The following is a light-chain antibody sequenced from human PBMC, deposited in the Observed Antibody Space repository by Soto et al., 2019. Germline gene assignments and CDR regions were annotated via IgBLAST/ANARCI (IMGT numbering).Light chain of an antibody. J-gene: IGLJ2*01. V-gene: IGLV2-14*01. CDR3: SSYTSSSTPVV. CDR2: EVS. CDR1: SSDIGTYNY. Sequence: QSALTQPASVSGSPGQSITISCTGTSSDIGTYNYVSWYQQHPGKAPKLMIYEVSNRPSGVSNRFSGSKSANTASLTISGLLAEDEADYYCSSYTSSSTPVVFGGGTKLTVL.